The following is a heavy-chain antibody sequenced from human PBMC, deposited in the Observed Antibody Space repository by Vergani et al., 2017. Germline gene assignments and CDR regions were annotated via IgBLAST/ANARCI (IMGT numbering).Heavy chain of an antibody. Sequence: QLQLQESGPGLVKPSATLSLTCSVSGASIRSSNYYWGWIRQPPGKGLEWIASIYYSGSTYYNPSLKSRVTISVDTSKNQFSLKLSSVTAADTAVYFCARHSTVGLLVKLGWIDPWGQGILVTVSS. CDR2: IYYSGST. J-gene: IGHJ5*02. V-gene: IGHV4-39*01. CDR1: GASIRSSNYY. D-gene: IGHD6-13*01. CDR3: ARHSTVGLLVKLGWIDP.